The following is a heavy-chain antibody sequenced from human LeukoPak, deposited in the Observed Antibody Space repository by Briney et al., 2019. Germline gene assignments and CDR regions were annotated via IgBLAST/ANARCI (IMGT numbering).Heavy chain of an antibody. CDR1: GGSISSYY. J-gene: IGHJ3*02. V-gene: IGHV4-59*12. CDR2: IYYSGSN. D-gene: IGHD7-27*01. CDR3: ARGSIGDWGTAFDI. Sequence: SETLSLTCTVSGGSISSYYWSWIRQPPGKGLEWIGYIYYSGSNNYNPSLKSRVTISVDTSKNQFSLKLSSVTAADTAVYYCARGSIGDWGTAFDIWGQGTMVTVSS.